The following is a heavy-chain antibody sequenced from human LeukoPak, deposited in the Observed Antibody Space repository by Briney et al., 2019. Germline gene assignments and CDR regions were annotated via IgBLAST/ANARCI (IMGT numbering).Heavy chain of an antibody. J-gene: IGHJ4*02. V-gene: IGHV5-51*01. Sequence: GESLKISCTGPGYSFTSYWIGWVRQMPGKGLEWMGIIYPGDSDTRYSPSFQGQVTISADKSISTAYLQWSSLKASDTAMYSCARLGIEAVAALLDYGGQGTLVTVSS. D-gene: IGHD6-13*01. CDR2: IYPGDSDT. CDR1: GYSFTSYW. CDR3: ARLGIEAVAALLDY.